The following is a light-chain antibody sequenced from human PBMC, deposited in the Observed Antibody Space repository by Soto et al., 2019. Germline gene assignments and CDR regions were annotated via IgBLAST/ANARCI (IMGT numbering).Light chain of an antibody. CDR2: RIN. V-gene: IGLV1-47*01. J-gene: IGLJ3*02. CDR3: AAWDDSLSGVV. Sequence: QSVLTQPPSASGTPGQRFPLSFFGSSSKIETNYVSWYQQLPGTPPKLFTFRINQRPSGVPDRFSGSKSGTSASLAISGLRSEDEADYFCAAWDDSLSGVVFGGGTKLTVL. CDR1: SSKIETNY.